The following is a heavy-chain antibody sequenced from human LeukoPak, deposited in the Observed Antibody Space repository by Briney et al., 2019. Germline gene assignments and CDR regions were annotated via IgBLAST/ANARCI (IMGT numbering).Heavy chain of an antibody. Sequence: PSQTLSLTCTVSGGSISSYYWSWIRQPPGKGLEWIGYIYYSGSTNYNPSLKSRVTISVDTSKNQFSLKLSSVTAADTAVYYCARWLNWFDPWGQGTLVTVSS. CDR2: IYYSGST. CDR1: GGSISSYY. D-gene: IGHD3-10*01. J-gene: IGHJ5*02. V-gene: IGHV4-59*08. CDR3: ARWLNWFDP.